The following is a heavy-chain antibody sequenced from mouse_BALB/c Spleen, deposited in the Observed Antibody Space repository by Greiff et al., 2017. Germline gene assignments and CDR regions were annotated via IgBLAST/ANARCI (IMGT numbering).Heavy chain of an antibody. CDR1: GFTFSSYT. V-gene: IGHV5-6-4*01. CDR3: TRGGTGGWFAY. D-gene: IGHD4-1*01. Sequence: EVMLVESGGGLVQPGGSRKLSCAASGFTFSSYTMSWVRQTPEKRLEWVATISSGGSYTYYPDSVKGRFTISRDNAKNTLYLQMSSLKSEDTAMYYCTRGGTGGWFAYWGQGTLVTVSA. J-gene: IGHJ3*01. CDR2: ISSGGSYT.